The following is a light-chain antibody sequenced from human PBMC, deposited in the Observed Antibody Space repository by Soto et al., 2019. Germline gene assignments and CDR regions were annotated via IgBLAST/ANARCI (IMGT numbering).Light chain of an antibody. V-gene: IGKV1-33*01. CDR3: QQYENLPT. CDR1: QNINNY. J-gene: IGKJ5*01. Sequence: EIQMTQSPFSLSASVGYRVTITCKASQNINNYLNWYQQKPGRAPKLLIYDASNLEAGVPSRFRGSGSGTDFTFTISRLQPEDIATYYCQQYENLPTFGQGTRLENK. CDR2: DAS.